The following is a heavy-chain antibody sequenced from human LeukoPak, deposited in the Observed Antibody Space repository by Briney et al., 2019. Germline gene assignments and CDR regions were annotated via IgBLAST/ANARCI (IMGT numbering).Heavy chain of an antibody. Sequence: ASVKVSCKASGGTFSSYAISWVRQAPGQGLEWMGGIIPIFGSGTGNYAQKFQGRVTITADESTSTAYMELSSLRSEDTAVYYCARDRHPYDSSGYHLGDWGQGTLVTVSS. CDR3: ARDRHPYDSSGYHLGD. CDR1: GGTFSSYA. V-gene: IGHV1-69*13. D-gene: IGHD3-22*01. J-gene: IGHJ4*02. CDR2: IIPIFGSGTG.